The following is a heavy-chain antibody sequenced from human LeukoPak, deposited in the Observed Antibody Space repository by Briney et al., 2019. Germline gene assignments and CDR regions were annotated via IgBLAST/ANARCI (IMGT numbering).Heavy chain of an antibody. CDR2: INHSGST. J-gene: IGHJ4*02. Sequence: PSETLSLTCAVSGGSFSGYYWSWIRQPPGKGLEWIGEINHSGSTNYNPSLNSRVTISVDTSKNQFSLKLTSVTAADTAVYYCAGLYDILTAWGQGTLVTVSS. V-gene: IGHV4-34*01. CDR3: AGLYDILTA. CDR1: GGSFSGYY. D-gene: IGHD3-9*01.